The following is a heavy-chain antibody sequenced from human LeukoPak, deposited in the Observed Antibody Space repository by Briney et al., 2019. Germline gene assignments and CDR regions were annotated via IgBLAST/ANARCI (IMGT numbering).Heavy chain of an antibody. CDR1: GGSISSYY. V-gene: IGHV4-59*01. CDR3: ARRVLDILIGYYHFDY. CDR2: IYYSGST. D-gene: IGHD3-9*01. J-gene: IGHJ4*02. Sequence: SETLSLTCTVSGGSISSYYWSWIRQPPGKGLEWIGYIYYSGSTNYNPSLKSRVTISVDTSKNQFSLKLSSVTAADTAVYYCARRVLDILIGYYHFDYWGQGTLVTVSS.